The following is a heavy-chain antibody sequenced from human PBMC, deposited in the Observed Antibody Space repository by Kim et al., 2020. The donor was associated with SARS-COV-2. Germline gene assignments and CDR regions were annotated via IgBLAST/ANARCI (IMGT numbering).Heavy chain of an antibody. D-gene: IGHD3-22*01. CDR1: GFTFSSYS. J-gene: IGHJ4*02. CDR3: ARDEGVYYDSSGYLDY. Sequence: GGSLRLSCAASGFTFSSYSMNWVRQAPGKGLEWVSSISSSSSYIYYADSVKGRFTISRDNAKNSLYLQMNSLRAEDTAVYYCARDEGVYYDSSGYLDYWGPGALVTPSP. CDR2: ISSSSSYI. V-gene: IGHV3-21*01.